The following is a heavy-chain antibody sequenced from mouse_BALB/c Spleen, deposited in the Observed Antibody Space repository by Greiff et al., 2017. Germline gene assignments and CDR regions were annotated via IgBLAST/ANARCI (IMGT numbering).Heavy chain of an antibody. D-gene: IGHD1-2*01. CDR2: ISSGGST. CDR3: ARGHYYGYGAY. Sequence: EVKVVESGGGLVKPGGSLKLSCAASGFTFSSYAMSWVRQTPEKRLEWVASISSGGSTYYPDSVKGRFTISRDNARNILYLQMSSLRSEDTAMYYCARGHYYGYGAYWGQGTLVTVSA. V-gene: IGHV5-6-5*01. J-gene: IGHJ3*01. CDR1: GFTFSSYA.